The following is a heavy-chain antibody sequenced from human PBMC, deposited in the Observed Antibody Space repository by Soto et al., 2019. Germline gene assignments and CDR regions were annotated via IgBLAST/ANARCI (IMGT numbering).Heavy chain of an antibody. CDR3: ARVVGIVVVEAARGRFDP. Sequence: QVQLVQSGAEVKKPGSSVKVSCKASGGTFSSYAISWVRQAPGQGLEWMGGIIPIFGTANYAQKFQGRVTITADESTRTAYMELSSLGSEDTAVYYCARVVGIVVVEAARGRFDPWRQGTLVTVSS. J-gene: IGHJ5*02. V-gene: IGHV1-69*01. CDR1: GGTFSSYA. D-gene: IGHD2-15*01. CDR2: IIPIFGTA.